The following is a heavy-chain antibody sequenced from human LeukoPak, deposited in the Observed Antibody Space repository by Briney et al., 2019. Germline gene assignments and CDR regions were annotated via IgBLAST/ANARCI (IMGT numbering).Heavy chain of an antibody. CDR2: INSDGSST. Sequence: GGSLRLSCAASGFTFSSYWMHWVRQAPGKGLVWVSRINSDGSSTSYADSVKGRFTISRDNAKNTLYLQMNSLRAEDTAVYYCARVVASSVGAMSYWGQGTLVTVSS. CDR1: GFTFSSYW. V-gene: IGHV3-74*01. J-gene: IGHJ4*02. CDR3: ARVVASSVGAMSY. D-gene: IGHD1-26*01.